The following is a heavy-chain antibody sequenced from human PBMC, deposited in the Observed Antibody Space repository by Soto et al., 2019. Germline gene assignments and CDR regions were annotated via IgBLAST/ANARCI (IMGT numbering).Heavy chain of an antibody. Sequence: PGESLKISCKGSGYSFTSYWIGWVRQMPGKGLEWMGIIYPGDSDTSYSPSFQGQVTIQADKSSRATYLQRSSLKASDTAMYYCAREQSGSGGSTWGKGTLVTVSS. V-gene: IGHV5-51*01. CDR2: IYPGDSDT. CDR1: GYSFTSYW. D-gene: IGHD2-15*01. CDR3: AREQSGSGGST. J-gene: IGHJ4*02.